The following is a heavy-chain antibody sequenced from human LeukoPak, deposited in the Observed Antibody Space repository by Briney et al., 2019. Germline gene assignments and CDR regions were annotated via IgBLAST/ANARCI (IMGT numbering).Heavy chain of an antibody. V-gene: IGHV3-23*01. CDR2: ISGSGGST. D-gene: IGHD3-22*01. CDR1: GFTFSTYA. J-gene: IGHJ4*02. Sequence: GGSLRLSCAASGFTFSTYAMSWVRQAPGKGLEWVSAISGSGGSTYYADSVKGRFTISRDNSKNTLYLQMNSLRAEDTAVYYCAKDRYYYDSSGYYYFDYWGQGTLVTVSS. CDR3: AKDRYYYDSSGYYYFDY.